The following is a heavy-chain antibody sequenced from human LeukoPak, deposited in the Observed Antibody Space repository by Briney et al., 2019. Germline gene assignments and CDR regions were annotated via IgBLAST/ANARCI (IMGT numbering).Heavy chain of an antibody. CDR3: ARRLTQYDCFDP. CDR2: TDYRSTWYN. J-gene: IGHJ5*02. Sequence: SQTLSLTCAISGDSVSSNSVTWNWIRQSPSRGLERLGRTDYRSTWYNDYAVSVRGRITVNPDTSKNQFSLHLNPVTPEDTAVYYCARRLTQYDCFDPWGQGILVTVSS. CDR1: GDSVSSNSVT. D-gene: IGHD2-2*01. V-gene: IGHV6-1*01.